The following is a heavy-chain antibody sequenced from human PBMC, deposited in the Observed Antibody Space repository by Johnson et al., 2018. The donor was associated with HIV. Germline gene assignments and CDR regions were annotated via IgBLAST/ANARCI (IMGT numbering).Heavy chain of an antibody. V-gene: IGHV3-23*04. CDR3: ARDLGGPIPLDAFAV. D-gene: IGHD2-2*02. Sequence: VHLVESGGRVVRPGGSLRLSCVASGFTFRSYAFNWVRQAPGKGLEWVSAISGGGGSTFYGDSVKGRFTVSRDNSKDTLYLQMNSLRAEDTALYYCARDLGGPIPLDAFAVWGQGTMVAVSS. CDR2: ISGGGGST. J-gene: IGHJ3*01. CDR1: GFTFRSYA.